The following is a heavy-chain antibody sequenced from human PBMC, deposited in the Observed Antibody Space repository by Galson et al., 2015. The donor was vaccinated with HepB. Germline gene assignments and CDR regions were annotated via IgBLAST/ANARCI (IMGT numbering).Heavy chain of an antibody. D-gene: IGHD6-19*01. CDR1: GFTFSGSA. V-gene: IGHV3-73*01. J-gene: IGHJ4*02. CDR3: IRVGDFSGYSSK. CDR2: IGSKATKYAT. Sequence: SLRLSCAASGFTFSGSAIHWVRQASGKGPEWVGRIGSKATKYATSYVPSMKGRFIISRDDSRSMAYLHMKRLKTEDTAVYYCIRVGDFSGYSSKWGQGTLVTVSS.